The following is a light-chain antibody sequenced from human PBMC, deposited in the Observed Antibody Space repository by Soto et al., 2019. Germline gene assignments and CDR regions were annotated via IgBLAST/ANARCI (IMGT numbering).Light chain of an antibody. J-gene: IGKJ5*01. Sequence: THSPATLSVSPWEIATLSCRASQTVSSNYLAWCQQRPGQAPRLLIYGASTRAAGIPDRFSGSGSGTDFTLTITRLEPEDSAVYFCQQYTGPPTTFGQGTRLEIK. V-gene: IGKV3-20*01. CDR2: GAS. CDR1: QTVSSNY. CDR3: QQYTGPPTT.